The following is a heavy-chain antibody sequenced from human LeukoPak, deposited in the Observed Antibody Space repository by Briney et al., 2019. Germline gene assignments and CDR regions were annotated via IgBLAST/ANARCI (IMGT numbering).Heavy chain of an antibody. V-gene: IGHV4-39*01. D-gene: IGHD3-16*01. CDR3: ATPGRQEGGGTVGLFDY. Sequence: SETLSLTCTVSGVSISSDAYYWGWIRQPPGKGLEWIGSIYYSGSTYYNPSLKSRVTISVDTSKNQFSLKLSSVTAADTAVYYCATPGRQEGGGTVGLFDYWGQGTLVTVSS. J-gene: IGHJ4*02. CDR2: IYYSGST. CDR1: GVSISSDAYY.